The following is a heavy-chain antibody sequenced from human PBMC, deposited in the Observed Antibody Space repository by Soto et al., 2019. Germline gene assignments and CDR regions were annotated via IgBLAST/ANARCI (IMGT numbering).Heavy chain of an antibody. CDR3: AKNWNWGSLVH. Sequence: SETLSLTCAVSGGSISSGGYSWSWIRQSPGKGLEWIGYIYHGGSTNYNPSLKSRVTISVDTPKNQFSLRLSSVTAADTAVYYCAKNWNWGSLVHWGQGTLVTVSS. CDR2: IYHGGST. J-gene: IGHJ4*02. CDR1: GGSISSGGYS. V-gene: IGHV4-61*08. D-gene: IGHD7-27*01.